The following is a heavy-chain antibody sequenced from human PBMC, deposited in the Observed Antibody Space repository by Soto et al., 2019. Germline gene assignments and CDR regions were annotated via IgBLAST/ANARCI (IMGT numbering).Heavy chain of an antibody. D-gene: IGHD2-2*01. J-gene: IGHJ2*01. Sequence: QVQLVESGGGLVKPGGSLRLSCAASGFTSSDYYMSWIRQPPGKGLEWVSYISSSSSYTNYADSVKGRFTISRDNAKNSLYLQMNSLRAEDTAVYYCARDDQLQHWYFDLWGRGTLVTVSS. V-gene: IGHV3-11*05. CDR3: ARDDQLQHWYFDL. CDR1: GFTSSDYY. CDR2: ISSSSSYT.